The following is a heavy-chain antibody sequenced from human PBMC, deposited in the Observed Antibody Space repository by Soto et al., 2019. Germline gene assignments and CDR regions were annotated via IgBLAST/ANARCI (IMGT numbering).Heavy chain of an antibody. Sequence: EVLLVESGGGLVQPGGSLRLSCAASGFTFITYWMSWVRQAPGKGLEWVANIKQDGSEQFYVDSVKGRFTISRDNAKNSLSLLMNSLRAEDTAVYFCARFPHPGIAVAGTVYWGQGTLVTVSS. CDR1: GFTFITYW. CDR2: IKQDGSEQ. V-gene: IGHV3-7*05. CDR3: ARFPHPGIAVAGTVY. J-gene: IGHJ4*02. D-gene: IGHD6-19*01.